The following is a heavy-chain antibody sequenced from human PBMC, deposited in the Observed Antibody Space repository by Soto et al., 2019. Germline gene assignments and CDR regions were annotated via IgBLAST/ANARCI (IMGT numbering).Heavy chain of an antibody. Sequence: GESLKISCKGSGYSFAGYWITWVRQKPGKGLEWMGRIDPSDSQTYYSPSFRGHVTISVTKSITTVFLQWSSLRASDTAMYYCARSRITGSTWTFDYWGQETLVTVSS. CDR2: IDPSDSQT. V-gene: IGHV5-10-1*01. CDR3: ARSRITGSTWTFDY. CDR1: GYSFAGYW. D-gene: IGHD1-20*01. J-gene: IGHJ4*02.